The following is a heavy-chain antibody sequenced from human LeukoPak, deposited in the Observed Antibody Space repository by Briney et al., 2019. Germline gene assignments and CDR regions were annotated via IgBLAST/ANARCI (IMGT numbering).Heavy chain of an antibody. J-gene: IGHJ4*02. CDR1: GGTFSSYA. CDR2: IIPIFGTA. Sequence: SVKVSCKASGGTFSSYAISWVRQAPGQGLEWMGRIIPIFGTANYAQKFQGRVTITTDESTSTAYMELSSLRSEDTAVYYCARDFGAARLLILGYWGQGTLVTVSS. V-gene: IGHV1-69*05. D-gene: IGHD6-6*01. CDR3: ARDFGAARLLILGY.